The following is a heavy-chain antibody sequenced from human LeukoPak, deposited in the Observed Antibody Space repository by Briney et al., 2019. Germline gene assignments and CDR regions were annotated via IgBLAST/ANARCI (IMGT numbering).Heavy chain of an antibody. J-gene: IGHJ5*02. V-gene: IGHV4-34*01. Sequence: SETLSLTCAVYGGSFSGYYWSWIRQPPGKGLEWIGETNHSGSTNYNPSLKCRVTISVDTSKNQFSLKLSSVTAADTAVYYCARGVGDDYGDTNWFDPWGQGTLVTVSS. CDR2: TNHSGST. CDR1: GGSFSGYY. D-gene: IGHD4-17*01. CDR3: ARGVGDDYGDTNWFDP.